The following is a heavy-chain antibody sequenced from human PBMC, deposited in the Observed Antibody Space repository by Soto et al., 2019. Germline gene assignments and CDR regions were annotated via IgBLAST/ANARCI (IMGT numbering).Heavy chain of an antibody. D-gene: IGHD2-15*01. V-gene: IGHV3-21*06. CDR1: GFSFSSYT. Sequence: GGPLRLSCTASGFSFSSYTMNWVRQAPGKGLQWVASITNRGTHTYSADSVKGRFTISRDNDKNSLYLQMNNLRAEDTATYYCARAHEVAWFDSWGLGTLVTVSS. CDR2: ITNRGTHT. CDR3: ARAHEVAWFDS. J-gene: IGHJ5*01.